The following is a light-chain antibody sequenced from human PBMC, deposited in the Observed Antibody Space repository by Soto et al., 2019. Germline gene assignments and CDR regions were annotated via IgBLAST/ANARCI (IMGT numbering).Light chain of an antibody. Sequence: QSALTQPRSVSGSPGQSVTISCTGTSSDVGGYNYVSWYQQHPGKAPKLMIYDVSKRPSGVPDRFSGSKSGNTASLTISGLQAEDEADYYCGSYAGRYTYVFGTGTKVTVL. CDR2: DVS. CDR3: GSYAGRYTYV. V-gene: IGLV2-11*01. CDR1: SSDVGGYNY. J-gene: IGLJ1*01.